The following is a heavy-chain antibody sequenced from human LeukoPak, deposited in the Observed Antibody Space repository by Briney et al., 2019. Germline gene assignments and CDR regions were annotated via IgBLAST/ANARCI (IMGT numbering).Heavy chain of an antibody. CDR3: ARGRISQQLPTNWFYP. CDR1: GGSISSYY. Sequence: PSETLSLTCTVSGGSISSYYWSWIRQPAGKGLERIGRIYTSGSTNYNPSLKSRVTMSVDTSKNQFSLKLSSVTAADTAVYYCARGRISQQLPTNWFYPWGQGTLVTVSS. V-gene: IGHV4-4*07. D-gene: IGHD6-13*01. J-gene: IGHJ5*02. CDR2: IYTSGST.